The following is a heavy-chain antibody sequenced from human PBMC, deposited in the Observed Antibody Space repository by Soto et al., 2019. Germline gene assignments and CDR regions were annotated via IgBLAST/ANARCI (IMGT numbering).Heavy chain of an antibody. V-gene: IGHV3-30*18. CDR3: AKQGDYDGLLHY. Sequence: PGWSLRLSCAASGFTFSSYGMHWVRQAPVKGLEWVAVVSYDGRNKYYGDSVKGRFTISRDNSKNTLYLQMDSLRAEDTAVYYCAKQGDYDGLLHYWGQRTLVTVSS. D-gene: IGHD4-17*01. CDR2: VSYDGRNK. CDR1: GFTFSSYG. J-gene: IGHJ4*02.